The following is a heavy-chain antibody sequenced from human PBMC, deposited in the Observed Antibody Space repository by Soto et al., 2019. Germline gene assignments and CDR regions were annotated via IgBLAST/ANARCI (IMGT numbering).Heavy chain of an antibody. V-gene: IGHV3-33*01. Sequence: QVQLVESGGGVVQPGRSLRLSCAASGFTFSSYGMHWVRQAPGKGLEWVAVIWYDGSNKYYADSVKGRFTISRDNSKNTLYLQMNSRRAEDTAVYSCARAHDRVDYWGQGTLVTVSS. CDR1: GFTFSSYG. CDR2: IWYDGSNK. CDR3: ARAHDRVDY. J-gene: IGHJ4*02.